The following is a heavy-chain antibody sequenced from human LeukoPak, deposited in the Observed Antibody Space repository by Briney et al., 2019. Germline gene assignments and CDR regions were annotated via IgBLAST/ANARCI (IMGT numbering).Heavy chain of an antibody. CDR2: IYYSGST. CDR1: GGSISSGDYY. V-gene: IGHV4-30-4*01. J-gene: IGHJ6*02. CDR3: ARDTRVVVVTAIIAYGMDV. D-gene: IGHD2-21*02. Sequence: PSETLSLTCTVSGGSISSGDYYWSWIRQPPGKGLEWIGYIYYSGSTYYNPSLKSRVTISVDTSKNQFSLKLNSVTAADTAVYYCARDTRVVVVTAIIAYGMDVWGQGTTVTVSS.